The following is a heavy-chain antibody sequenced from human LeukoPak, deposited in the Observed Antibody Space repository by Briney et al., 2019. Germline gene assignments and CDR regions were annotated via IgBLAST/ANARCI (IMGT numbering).Heavy chain of an antibody. Sequence: GESLKISCKGSGYSFTNYWIGWVRQMPGKGLEWMGIIYPIDSDTRYSPSFRGQVTFSADKSISTAYLQWSSLKASDTAMYYCARPSAYGEDAFDVWGQGTMATDSS. J-gene: IGHJ3*01. V-gene: IGHV5-51*01. CDR3: ARPSAYGEDAFDV. CDR1: GYSFTNYW. D-gene: IGHD2-21*01. CDR2: IYPIDSDT.